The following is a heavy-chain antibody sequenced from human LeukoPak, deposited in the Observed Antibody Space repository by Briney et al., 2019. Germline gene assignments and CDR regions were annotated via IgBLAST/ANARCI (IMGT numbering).Heavy chain of an antibody. J-gene: IGHJ5*02. D-gene: IGHD6-19*01. CDR1: GYTFTNFA. V-gene: IGHV1-18*01. CDR2: ISAYNGNT. CDR3: ARSKKPGVGVAGTGWYFDP. Sequence: ASVKVSCKASGYTFTNFAMNWVRQAPGQGLEWMGWISAYNGNTNYAQKLQGRVTMTTDTSTSTAYMEVRSLRSDDTAVYFRARSKKPGVGVAGTGWYFDPWGQGTLVTVSS.